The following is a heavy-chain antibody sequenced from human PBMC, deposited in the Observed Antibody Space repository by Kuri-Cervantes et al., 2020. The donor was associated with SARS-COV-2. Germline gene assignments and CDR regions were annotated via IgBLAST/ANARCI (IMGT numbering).Heavy chain of an antibody. CDR3: AKAPNRGGSPFYFDY. D-gene: IGHD6-25*01. CDR1: GFTFSSYA. V-gene: IGHV3-23*01. J-gene: IGHJ4*02. Sequence: GESLKISCAASGFTFSSYAMSWVRQAPGRGLEWVSAISGTGGTTYYADSVKGRFTISRDNSNNNLFLLMSSLRVEDSAVYFCAKAPNRGGSPFYFDYWGQGTLVTVSS. CDR2: ISGTGGTT.